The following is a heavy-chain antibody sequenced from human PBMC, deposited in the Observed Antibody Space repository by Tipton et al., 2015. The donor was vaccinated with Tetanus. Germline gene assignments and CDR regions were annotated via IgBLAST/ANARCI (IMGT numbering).Heavy chain of an antibody. CDR2: INRIGGGK. J-gene: IGHJ6*03. Sequence: SLRLSCSASGFIFSNNWMSWVRQAPGKGLKWVATINRIGGGKYYVDPVKGRFTISRDKAKKSVFLEMSSLTVGETAVYYCARDRGEDWTNFYYMDVWGKGATVTVSS. D-gene: IGHD3-10*01. CDR1: GFIFSNNW. CDR3: ARDRGEDWTNFYYMDV. V-gene: IGHV3-7*01.